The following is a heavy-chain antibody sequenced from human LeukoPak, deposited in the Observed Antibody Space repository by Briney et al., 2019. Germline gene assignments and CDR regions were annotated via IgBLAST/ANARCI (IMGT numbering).Heavy chain of an antibody. CDR3: ARHQYSSSFGAFDY. J-gene: IGHJ4*02. CDR2: IYYSGST. CDR1: GGSISSYY. V-gene: IGHV4-59*08. Sequence: SETLSLTCTVSGGSISSYYWSWIRQPPGKGLEWIGYIYYSGSTNYNPSLKSRVTISVDTSKNQFSLKLSSVTAADTAVYYCARHQYSSSFGAFDYWGQGTLVTVSS. D-gene: IGHD6-13*01.